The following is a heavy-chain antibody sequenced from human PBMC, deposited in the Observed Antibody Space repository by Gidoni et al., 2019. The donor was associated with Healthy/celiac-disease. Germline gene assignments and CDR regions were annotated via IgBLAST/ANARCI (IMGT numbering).Heavy chain of an antibody. CDR1: GFTFCSYS. J-gene: IGHJ5*02. CDR3: ARFSMVRGVGWFDP. CDR2: ISSRSSTI. D-gene: IGHD3-10*01. Sequence: EVPLVESGGGLVQPGGSLRLSCAASGFTFCSYSMNWVRQAPGKGLECVSYISSRSSTIYYADSVKGRFTISRDNAKNSLYLQMNSLRAEDTAVYYCARFSMVRGVGWFDPWGQGTLVTVSS. V-gene: IGHV3-48*01.